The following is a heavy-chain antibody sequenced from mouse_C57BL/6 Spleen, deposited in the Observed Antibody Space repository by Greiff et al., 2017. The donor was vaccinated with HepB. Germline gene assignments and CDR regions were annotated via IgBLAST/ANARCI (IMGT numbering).Heavy chain of an antibody. Sequence: VQLQQSGPELVKPGASVKISCKASGYTFTDYYMNWVKQRHGKSLEWIGDINPNNGGTSYNQKFKGKATLTVDKSSSTAYMELRSLTSEDSAVYYCAGGTIVKTWFAYWGQGTLVTVSA. J-gene: IGHJ3*01. V-gene: IGHV1-26*01. D-gene: IGHD2-5*01. CDR3: AGGTIVKTWFAY. CDR2: INPNNGGT. CDR1: GYTFTDYY.